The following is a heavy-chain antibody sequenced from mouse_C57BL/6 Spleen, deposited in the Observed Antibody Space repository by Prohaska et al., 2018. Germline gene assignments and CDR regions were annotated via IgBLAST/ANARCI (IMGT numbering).Heavy chain of an antibody. CDR2: IHPSDSDT. Sequence: QVQLQQPGPELVTPGASVKVSCKASGYTFTSYWMHWVKQRPGQGLEWIGRIHPSDSDTNYNQKFKGKATLTVDKSSSTAYMQLSSLTSEDSAVYYCARWGPYDYDGVWGTGTTVTVSS. V-gene: IGHV1-74*01. D-gene: IGHD2-4*01. CDR3: ARWGPYDYDGV. CDR1: GYTFTSYW. J-gene: IGHJ1*03.